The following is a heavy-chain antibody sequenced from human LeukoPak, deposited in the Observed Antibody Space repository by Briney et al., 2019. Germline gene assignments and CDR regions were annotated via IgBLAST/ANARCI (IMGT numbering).Heavy chain of an antibody. V-gene: IGHV1-69*06. J-gene: IGHJ4*02. Sequence: ASVKVSCKVSGYTLTELSMHWVRQAPGKGLEWMGGIIPIFGTANYAQKFQGRVTITADKSTSTAYMELSSLRSEDTAVYYCATASVAGSYWGQGTLVTVSS. D-gene: IGHD6-19*01. CDR1: GYTLTELS. CDR2: IIPIFGTA. CDR3: ATASVAGSY.